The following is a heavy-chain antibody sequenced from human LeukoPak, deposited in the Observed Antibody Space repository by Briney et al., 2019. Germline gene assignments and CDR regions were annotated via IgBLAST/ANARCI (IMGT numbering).Heavy chain of an antibody. D-gene: IGHD1-7*01. CDR2: INYSGRT. CDR1: GGSFSGYY. Sequence: SEPLSLTCAVYGGSFSGYYWSWVRQPPGKGLEWLGEINYSGRTNYYPCLTSRATLSIHKSNNQFSLKLSSVTVADTAVYYCARGVRGSTSWNSYYNYFYLDVWGKGTTVTVSS. CDR3: ARGVRGSTSWNSYYNYFYLDV. J-gene: IGHJ6*03. V-gene: IGHV4-34*01.